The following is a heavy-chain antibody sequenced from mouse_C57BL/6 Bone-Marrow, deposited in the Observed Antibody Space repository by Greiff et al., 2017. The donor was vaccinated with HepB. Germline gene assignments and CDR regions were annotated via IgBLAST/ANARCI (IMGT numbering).Heavy chain of an antibody. J-gene: IGHJ1*03. CDR2: SRNKANDYTT. CDR3: ARDAGVGESYKWYFDV. CDR1: GFTFSDFY. Sequence: EVHLVESGGGLVQSGRSLRLSCATSGFTFSDFYMEWVRQAPGKGLEWIAASRNKANDYTTEYSASVKGRFIVSRDTSQSILYLQMNALRAEDTAIYYCARDAGVGESYKWYFDVWGTGTTVTVSS. D-gene: IGHD3-3*01. V-gene: IGHV7-1*01.